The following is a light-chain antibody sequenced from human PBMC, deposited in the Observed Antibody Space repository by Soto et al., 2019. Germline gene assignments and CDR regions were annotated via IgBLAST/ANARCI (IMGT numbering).Light chain of an antibody. Sequence: ETAMTQSPATLSLSPGERATLSCGASQSVGSKVAWYQQKPGQAPSLLGYGASTRASGIPLRFSGSGSGTEFTLTISSLQSEDFAVYYCQQYSNWPTVTFGGGTKVDIK. CDR1: QSVGSK. V-gene: IGKV3-15*01. CDR3: QQYSNWPTVT. CDR2: GAS. J-gene: IGKJ4*01.